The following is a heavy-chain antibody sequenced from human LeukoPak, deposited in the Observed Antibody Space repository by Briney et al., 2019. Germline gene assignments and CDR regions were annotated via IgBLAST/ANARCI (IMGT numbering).Heavy chain of an antibody. Sequence: KTGGSLRLSCAASGFTFSDYYMSWIRQAPGKGLEWVSYISSSSTYTKFADSVKGRFTISRDNAKNSLYLQMNSLRDEDTAVYFCAKHYFYSYGSLDYWGQGTLVTVSS. V-gene: IGHV3-11*06. CDR3: AKHYFYSYGSLDY. D-gene: IGHD5-18*01. J-gene: IGHJ4*02. CDR1: GFTFSDYY. CDR2: ISSSSTYT.